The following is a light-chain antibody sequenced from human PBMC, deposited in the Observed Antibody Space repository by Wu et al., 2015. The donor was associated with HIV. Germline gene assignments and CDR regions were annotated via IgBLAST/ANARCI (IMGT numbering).Light chain of an antibody. J-gene: IGKJ1*01. V-gene: IGKV1-8*01. CDR1: QDISTY. CDR2: GAS. Sequence: AIRITQSPSSLTASTGDRVTITCRASQDISTYLAWYQQKSGKAPKFLIYGASTLQSGVPSRFSGSGSGTEFTLTISCLQSEDFASYSCQQYYTFPPTFGQGTKVEI. CDR3: QQYYTFPPT.